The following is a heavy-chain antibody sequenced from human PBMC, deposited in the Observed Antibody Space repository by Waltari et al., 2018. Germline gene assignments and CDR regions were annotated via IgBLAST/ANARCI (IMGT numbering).Heavy chain of an antibody. CDR2: IYWDDDK. D-gene: IGHD5-12*01. CDR3: AHNSGYHLGNWYFDL. Sequence: QITLKESGPTLVKPTQTLTLTCTFSGFSLSTSGVGVGWIRQPPGKALEWLALIYWDDDKRYSPSLKSRLTITKDTSKNQVVLTMTNMDPVDTATYYCAHNSGYHLGNWYFDLWGRGTLVTVSS. CDR1: GFSLSTSGVG. J-gene: IGHJ2*01. V-gene: IGHV2-5*02.